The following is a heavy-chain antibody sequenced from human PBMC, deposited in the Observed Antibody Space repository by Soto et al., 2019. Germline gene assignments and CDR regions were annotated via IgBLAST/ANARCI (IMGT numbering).Heavy chain of an antibody. J-gene: IGHJ5*02. CDR2: FDPEDGET. CDR3: ATSPYGSGSYYWFDP. V-gene: IGHV1-24*01. D-gene: IGHD3-10*01. CDR1: GYTLTELS. Sequence: ASVKVSCKVSGYTLTELSMHWVRQAPGKGLEWMGGFDPEDGETIYAQKFQGRVTMTEDTSTDTAYMELSSLRSEDTAVYYCATSPYGSGSYYWFDPWGQGTLVTVSS.